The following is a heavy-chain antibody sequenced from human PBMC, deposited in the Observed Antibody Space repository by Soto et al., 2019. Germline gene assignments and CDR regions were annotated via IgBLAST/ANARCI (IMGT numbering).Heavy chain of an antibody. CDR3: ARAIGMVRGVRYYYYYGMDV. Sequence: QVQLQQWGAGLLKPSETLSLTCAVYGGSFSGYYWSWIRQPPGKGLEWIGEINHSGSTNYNPSLKSRVTISVDTSKNQFSLKLSSVTAADTAVYYCARAIGMVRGVRYYYYYGMDVW. CDR1: GGSFSGYY. V-gene: IGHV4-34*01. J-gene: IGHJ6*01. D-gene: IGHD3-10*01. CDR2: INHSGST.